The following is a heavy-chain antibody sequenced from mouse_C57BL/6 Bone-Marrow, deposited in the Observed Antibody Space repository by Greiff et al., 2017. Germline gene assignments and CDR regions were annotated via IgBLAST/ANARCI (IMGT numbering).Heavy chain of an antibody. Sequence: VKLQQPGAELVKPGASVKLSCKASGYTFTSYWMHWVKQRPGQGLEWIGMIHPNSGSTNYNEKFKSKATLTVDKSSCTAYMQLSSLTSSDSAVDYCAREGWLLPPFAYWGQGTLVTVSA. CDR1: GYTFTSYW. D-gene: IGHD2-3*01. CDR3: AREGWLLPPFAY. CDR2: IHPNSGST. J-gene: IGHJ3*01. V-gene: IGHV1-64*01.